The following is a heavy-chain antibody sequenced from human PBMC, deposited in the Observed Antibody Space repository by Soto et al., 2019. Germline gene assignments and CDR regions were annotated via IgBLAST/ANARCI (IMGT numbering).Heavy chain of an antibody. Sequence: SVKVSCKASGGTFSSYAISWVRQAPGQGLEWMGGIIPIFGTANYAQKFQGRVTITADKSTSTAYMELSSLRSEDTAVYYCARDKAIVVVPAAIRGYYYGMDVWGQGTTVTVSS. J-gene: IGHJ6*02. D-gene: IGHD2-2*02. CDR3: ARDKAIVVVPAAIRGYYYGMDV. CDR2: IIPIFGTA. CDR1: GGTFSSYA. V-gene: IGHV1-69*06.